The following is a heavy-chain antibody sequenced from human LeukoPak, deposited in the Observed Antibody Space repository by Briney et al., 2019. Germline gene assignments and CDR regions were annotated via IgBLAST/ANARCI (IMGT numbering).Heavy chain of an antibody. CDR1: NGSFSNYY. D-gene: IGHD1-26*01. CDR3: ARGSGIVGAYYYYGMDV. CDR2: VHNSGRT. V-gene: IGHV4-59*01. Sequence: SETLSLTCSVSNGSFSNYYWTWIRQPPGKGLEWIGCVHNSGRTNYNPSLKSRVTITVDTTGNQFSLNLKSMTTADTAVYFCARGSGIVGAYYYYGMDVWGQGTTVTVSS. J-gene: IGHJ6*02.